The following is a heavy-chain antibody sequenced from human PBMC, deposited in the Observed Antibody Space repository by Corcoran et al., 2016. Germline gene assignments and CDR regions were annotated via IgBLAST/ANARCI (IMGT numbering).Heavy chain of an antibody. CDR3: ARSGSVGSCRGND. V-gene: IGHV5-51*01. J-gene: IGHJ4*02. Sequence: VQLVQSGAEVKKPGESLKISCKGSGYAFSNYWIAWVRQMPGNGLEWMGIIYPGDSDTRYSPSFPGQVTLAADKSISTAYLQWSSLKASDTAMEYWARSGSVGSCRGNDWGQGTRVTVSS. D-gene: IGHD2-15*01. CDR1: GYAFSNYW. CDR2: IYPGDSDT.